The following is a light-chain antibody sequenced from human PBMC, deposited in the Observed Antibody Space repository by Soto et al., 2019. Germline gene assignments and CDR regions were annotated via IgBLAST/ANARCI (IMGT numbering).Light chain of an antibody. CDR1: QSILSSSNNKNS. J-gene: IGKJ5*01. Sequence: DIVMTQSPDSLAVSLGERATINCKSSQSILSSSNNKNSLPWFQQQPGQPPKLLIYWASTRESGVPDRFSGSGSGTDFTLTISSLQAEDVAVYYCQQYYSSVVTFGQGTRLEIK. CDR3: QQYYSSVVT. CDR2: WAS. V-gene: IGKV4-1*01.